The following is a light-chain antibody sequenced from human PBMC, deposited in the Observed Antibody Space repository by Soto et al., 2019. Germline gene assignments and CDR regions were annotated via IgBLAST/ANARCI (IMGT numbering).Light chain of an antibody. J-gene: IGKJ1*01. CDR2: KVS. V-gene: IGKV2-30*01. CDR1: QSLVFSDGNIY. Sequence: DVVLTQSPLSLPVALGQPASISCRSSQSLVFSDGNIYLNWFHQRPGQSPRRLIYKVSNRDSGVPDRFGGSGSGTDFTLKISRVEAEDVGVYYCMQGTRWLWTFGQGTKVEIK. CDR3: MQGTRWLWT.